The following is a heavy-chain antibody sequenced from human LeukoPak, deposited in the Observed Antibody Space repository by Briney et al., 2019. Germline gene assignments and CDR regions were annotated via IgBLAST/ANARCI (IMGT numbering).Heavy chain of an antibody. Sequence: SVKVSCKASGGTFSSYAISWVRQAPGQGLEWMGGIIPIFGTANYAQKFQGRVTITADESTSTAYMELSSLRSEDTAVCYCARALGDFWSGYYFDYWGQGTLVTVSS. CDR3: ARALGDFWSGYYFDY. V-gene: IGHV1-69*01. D-gene: IGHD3-3*01. CDR2: IIPIFGTA. J-gene: IGHJ4*02. CDR1: GGTFSSYA.